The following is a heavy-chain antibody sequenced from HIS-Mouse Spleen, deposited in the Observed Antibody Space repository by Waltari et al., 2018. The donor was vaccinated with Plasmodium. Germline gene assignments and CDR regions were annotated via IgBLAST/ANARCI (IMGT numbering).Heavy chain of an antibody. CDR1: GFSVSSNY. CDR3: ASKTTVTNHAFDI. J-gene: IGHJ3*02. CDR2: FCRGGNT. V-gene: IGHV3-53*01. Sequence: EVQLVESGGGLIQPGGPLRLSCAASGFSVSSNYMSWVRQAPGKGVEGVSVFCRGGNTHYAESVECRLTICRNNSNNTLYLQMNSLSDEDTAVYYCASKTTVTNHAFDIWGQGTMVSVSS. D-gene: IGHD4-17*01.